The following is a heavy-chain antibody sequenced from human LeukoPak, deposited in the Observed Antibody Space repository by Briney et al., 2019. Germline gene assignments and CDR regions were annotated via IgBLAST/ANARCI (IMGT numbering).Heavy chain of an antibody. Sequence: SETLSLTRTVSGGSISSSSYYWGWIRQPPGKGLEWIGSIYYSGSTYYNPSLKSRVTISVDTSKNQFSLKLSSVTAADTAVYYCASGEQLVRIVDYWGQGTLVTVPS. CDR1: GGSISSSSYY. V-gene: IGHV4-39*01. CDR2: IYYSGST. CDR3: ASGEQLVRIVDY. D-gene: IGHD6-6*01. J-gene: IGHJ4*02.